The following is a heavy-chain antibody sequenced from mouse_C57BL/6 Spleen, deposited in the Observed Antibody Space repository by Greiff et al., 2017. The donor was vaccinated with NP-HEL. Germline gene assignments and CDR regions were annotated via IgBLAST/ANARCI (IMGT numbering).Heavy chain of an antibody. CDR1: GYTFTSYG. J-gene: IGHJ4*01. CDR3: ARYYDGYYGAMDY. Sequence: VQLVESGAELARPGASVKLSCKASGYTFTSYGISWVKQRTGQGLEWIGEIYPRSGNTYYNEKFKGKATLTADKSSSTAYMELRSLTSEDSAVYFCARYYDGYYGAMDYWGQGTSVTVSS. CDR2: IYPRSGNT. V-gene: IGHV1-81*01. D-gene: IGHD2-3*01.